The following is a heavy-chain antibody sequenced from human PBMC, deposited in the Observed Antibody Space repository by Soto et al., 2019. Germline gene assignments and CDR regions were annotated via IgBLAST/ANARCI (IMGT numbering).Heavy chain of an antibody. CDR1: GFTFSSYS. V-gene: IGHV3-21*01. D-gene: IGHD3-22*01. J-gene: IGHJ4*02. CDR2: ISSSSSYI. CDR3: ERAGIGYSRHYDSSGYLNDY. Sequence: GWSLRLSCAASGFTFSSYSMNWVRQAPGKGLEWVSSISSSSSYIYYADSVKGRFTISRDNAKNSLYLQMNSLRAEDTAVYYCERAGIGYSRHYDSSGYLNDYWGQGTLVTVSS.